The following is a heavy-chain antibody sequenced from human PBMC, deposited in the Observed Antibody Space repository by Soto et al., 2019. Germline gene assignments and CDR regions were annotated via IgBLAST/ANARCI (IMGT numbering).Heavy chain of an antibody. D-gene: IGHD6-13*01. CDR3: ARMASAGTLNWFDP. V-gene: IGHV1-8*02. J-gene: IGHJ5*02. Sequence: GPSVKVSCKASGYTFINFDISWVRQAAGQGLEWLGWMNPGSGKTGYASKFQGRVAMTRDASTGTSHLELSSLTSDDTAVYYCARMASAGTLNWFDPWGQGTLVTVSS. CDR2: MNPGSGKT. CDR1: GYTFINFD.